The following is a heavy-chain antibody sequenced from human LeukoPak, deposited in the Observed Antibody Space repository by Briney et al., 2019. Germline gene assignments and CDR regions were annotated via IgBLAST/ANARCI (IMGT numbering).Heavy chain of an antibody. J-gene: IGHJ5*02. CDR2: IHHRGST. D-gene: IGHD2-8*01. CDR3: ARENYCTNGVCWAFDP. Sequence: SETLSLTCAVSGGSFSGYYWSWIRQPPGKGLEWIAEIHHRGSTSYKPSLRSRVTISGDASKNQISLKVTSVTAADTAVYYCARENYCTNGVCWAFDPWGQGTLVTVSS. CDR1: GGSFSGYY. V-gene: IGHV4-34*01.